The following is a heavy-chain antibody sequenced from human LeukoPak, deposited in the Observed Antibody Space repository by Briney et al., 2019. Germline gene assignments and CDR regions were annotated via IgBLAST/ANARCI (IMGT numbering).Heavy chain of an antibody. V-gene: IGHV1-24*01. CDR3: ARDNGQSNWPRLFPSRYYYMDV. Sequence: ASVKVSCKVSGYTLTELSMHWVRQAPGKGLEWMGGFDPEDGETIYAQKFQGRVTMTEDTSTSTAYMELRSLRSDDTAVYYCARDNGQSNWPRLFPSRYYYMDVWGKGTTVTVSS. CDR2: FDPEDGET. D-gene: IGHD1-20*01. CDR1: GYTLTELS. J-gene: IGHJ6*03.